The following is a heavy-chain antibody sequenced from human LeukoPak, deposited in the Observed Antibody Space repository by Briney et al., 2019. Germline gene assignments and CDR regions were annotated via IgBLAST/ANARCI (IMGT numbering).Heavy chain of an antibody. CDR3: ARGPRWLQPIDY. J-gene: IGHJ4*02. CDR2: IYYSGST. D-gene: IGHD5-24*01. V-gene: IGHV4-59*01. Sequence: SETLSLTCTVSGGSISSYYWSWIRQPPGKGLEWIGYIYYSGSTNYNPSLKSRVTISVDTSKNQFSLKLSSVTAADTAVYYCARGPRWLQPIDYWGQGTLVTVSS. CDR1: GGSISSYY.